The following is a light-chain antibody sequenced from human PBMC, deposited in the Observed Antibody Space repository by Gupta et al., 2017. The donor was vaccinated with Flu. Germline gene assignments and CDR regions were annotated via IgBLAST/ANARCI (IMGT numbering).Light chain of an antibody. J-gene: IGKJ2*03. CDR2: KLS. CDR1: QSLVSSDGNTY. V-gene: IGKV2-30*01. Sequence: DVVMTQSPLSLPVTLGQPASISCRSSQSLVSSDGNTYLNWFQQRPGQSPRHLIYKLSNRDSGVPDRFSGSGSGTDFTLKISRVEAEDVGVYYCMQGTHWLYSFGQGTKLEIK. CDR3: MQGTHWLYS.